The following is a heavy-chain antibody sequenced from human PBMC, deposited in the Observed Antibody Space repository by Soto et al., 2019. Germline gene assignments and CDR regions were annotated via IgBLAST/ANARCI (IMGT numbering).Heavy chain of an antibody. CDR2: IDSSGEK. V-gene: IGHV2-26*01. Sequence: QVTLKESGPVLVKPTETLTLRCTVSGLSITDSEMGVSWIRQPPGQPLEWLAHIDSSGEKSYRTFLKSRLAIPMDHAKSQIAVTRTNMDPAATPSYYCARGHLAVAIGPCFDPLGQGIPVTVSS. J-gene: IGHJ5*02. CDR3: ARGHLAVAIGPCFDP. CDR1: GLSITDSEMG.